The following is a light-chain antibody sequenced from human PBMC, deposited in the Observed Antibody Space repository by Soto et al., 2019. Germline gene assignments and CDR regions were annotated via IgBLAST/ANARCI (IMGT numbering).Light chain of an antibody. J-gene: IGLJ2*01. CDR3: TSYTSSSSVL. CDR1: SSDIGGSTY. Sequence: QSALTQPASVSGSPGQSITVSCTGTSSDIGGSTYVSWYQQHPGKAPRLIIYDVNNRPSGVAARFSGSKSGNTASLTISGLQAEDEADYYCTSYTSSSSVLFGGGTKLTVL. CDR2: DVN. V-gene: IGLV2-14*01.